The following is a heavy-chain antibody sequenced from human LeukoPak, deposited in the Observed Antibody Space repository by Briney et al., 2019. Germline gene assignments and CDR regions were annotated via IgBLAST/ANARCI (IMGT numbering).Heavy chain of an antibody. V-gene: IGHV3-30*04. CDR2: ILYDGTDK. J-gene: IGHJ5*02. Sequence: GGSLRLSCAASGFTFNSYAMHWVRQAPGKGLEWVAVILYDGTDKYYADSVKGRFTISRDNSKNTLYLQMNSLRAEDTAVYYCARDPLSHSSRGQLGWSDPWGQGTLVTVSS. D-gene: IGHD6-19*01. CDR3: ARDPLSHSSRGQLGWSDP. CDR1: GFTFNSYA.